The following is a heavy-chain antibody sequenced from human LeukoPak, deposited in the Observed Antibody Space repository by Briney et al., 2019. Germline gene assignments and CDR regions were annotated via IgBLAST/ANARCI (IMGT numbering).Heavy chain of an antibody. Sequence: PGGSLRLSCAASGFTFSSYSMNWVRQAPGEGLEWVSYISSSSSTIYYADSVKGRFTISRDNAKNSLYLQMNSLRAEDTAVYYCARDQRSRIFGVALTAAFDIWGQGTTVTVSS. CDR3: ARDQRSRIFGVALTAAFDI. J-gene: IGHJ3*02. V-gene: IGHV3-48*01. D-gene: IGHD3-3*01. CDR1: GFTFSSYS. CDR2: ISSSSSTI.